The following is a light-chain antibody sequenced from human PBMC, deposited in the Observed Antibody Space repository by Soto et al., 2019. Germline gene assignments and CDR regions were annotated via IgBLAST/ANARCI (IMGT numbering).Light chain of an antibody. CDR3: QQHGGSPPYT. V-gene: IGKV3-20*01. CDR2: GTS. Sequence: EVVLTQSPGTLSLSPGDRATVSCRASQTVHSSFFAWYQQKGGQAPRLLIYGTSNRAAGIPARFSGHGSRTEFTLIIDGLEPQDFAMYFCQQHGGSPPYTFGRGTRVEI. CDR1: QTVHSSF. J-gene: IGKJ2*01.